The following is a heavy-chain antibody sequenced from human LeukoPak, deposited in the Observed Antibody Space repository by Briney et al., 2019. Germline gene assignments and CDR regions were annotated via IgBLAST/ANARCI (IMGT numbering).Heavy chain of an antibody. Sequence: SETLSLTCAVYGGSFSGYYWSWIRQPPGEGLEWIGEINHSGSTNYNPSLKSRVTISVDTSKNQFSLKLSSVTAADTAVYYCARRPYYYDSSGYYSDDYWGQGTLVTVSS. J-gene: IGHJ4*02. CDR2: INHSGST. CDR3: ARRPYYYDSSGYYSDDY. D-gene: IGHD3-22*01. V-gene: IGHV4-34*01. CDR1: GGSFSGYY.